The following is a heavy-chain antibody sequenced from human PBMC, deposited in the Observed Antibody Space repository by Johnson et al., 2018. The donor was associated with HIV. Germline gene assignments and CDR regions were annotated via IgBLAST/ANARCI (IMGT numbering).Heavy chain of an antibody. CDR1: RFTFDDYA. Sequence: VLLVESGGVVVQPGGSLRLSCETSRFTFDDYAMHWVRQAPGKGLEWVSLINWDGDSTYYADSVKGRFTISRDNSKNSLYLQMNSLRAGGTAVYYCARGPSAYCGGDCPGGAFDIWGQWTMVTVSS. CDR3: ARGPSAYCGGDCPGGAFDI. CDR2: INWDGDST. V-gene: IGHV3-43D*03. J-gene: IGHJ3*02. D-gene: IGHD2-21*02.